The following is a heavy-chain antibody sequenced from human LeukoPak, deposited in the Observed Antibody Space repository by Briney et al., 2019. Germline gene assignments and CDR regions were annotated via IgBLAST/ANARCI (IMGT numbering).Heavy chain of an antibody. D-gene: IGHD2-2*01. CDR2: ISGSGGSP. CDR3: AKEDIVVVPAAHYYYYYGMDV. V-gene: IGHV3-23*01. Sequence: PGGSLRLSCAASGFTFSSHAMSSVRQAPRKGLEWVSAISGSGGSPYHAAAVRGRFTISRDNSKNTLYLQMNSLRAEDTAVYYCAKEDIVVVPAAHYYYYYGMDVWGQGTTVTVSS. J-gene: IGHJ6*02. CDR1: GFTFSSHA.